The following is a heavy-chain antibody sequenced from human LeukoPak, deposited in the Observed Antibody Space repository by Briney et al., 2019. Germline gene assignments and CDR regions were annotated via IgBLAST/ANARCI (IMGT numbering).Heavy chain of an antibody. CDR3: ARLSSSGRGWYDP. Sequence: SETLSLTCTVSGGSISSYYWSWIRQPPGKGLEWIGYIYTSGSTNYNPSLKSRVTISVDTSKNQFSLKLSSVTAADTAVYYCARLSSSGRGWYDPWGQGTLVTVSS. D-gene: IGHD6-6*01. J-gene: IGHJ5*02. CDR1: GGSISSYY. CDR2: IYTSGST. V-gene: IGHV4-4*09.